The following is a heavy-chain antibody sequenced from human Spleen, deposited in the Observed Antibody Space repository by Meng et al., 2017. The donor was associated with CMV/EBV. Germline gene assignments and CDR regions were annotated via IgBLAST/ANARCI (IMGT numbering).Heavy chain of an antibody. J-gene: IGHJ6*02. CDR3: ARDQLVKTFYYYYGMDV. CDR2: IHPHRGDT. V-gene: IGHV1-2*02. CDR1: GYTFTAHY. D-gene: IGHD3-9*01. Sequence: ASVKVSCKASGYTFTAHYFHWVRQAPGQGLEWMGWIHPHRGDTNYAQQFQGRVTLTRDTSINTGYMELTRLTSDDTAVYYCARDQLVKTFYYYYGMDVWGQGTTVTVSS.